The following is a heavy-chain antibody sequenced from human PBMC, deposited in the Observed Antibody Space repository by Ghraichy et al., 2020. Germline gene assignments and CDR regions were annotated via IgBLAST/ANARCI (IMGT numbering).Heavy chain of an antibody. CDR1: GFTFSSYA. CDR3: AKDLYYYDSSGYYDPGVSFDY. V-gene: IGHV3-23*01. CDR2: ISGSGGST. Sequence: LTCAASGFTFSSYAMSWVRQAPGKGLEWVSAISGSGGSTYYADSVKGRFTISRDNSKNTLYLQMNSLRAEDTAVYYCAKDLYYYDSSGYYDPGVSFDYWGQGTLVTVSS. J-gene: IGHJ4*02. D-gene: IGHD3-22*01.